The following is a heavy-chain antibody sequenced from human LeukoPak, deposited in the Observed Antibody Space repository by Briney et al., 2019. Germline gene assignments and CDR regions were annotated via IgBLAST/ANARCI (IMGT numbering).Heavy chain of an antibody. CDR2: INHSGST. CDR3: ARSSPYFDY. V-gene: IGHV4-34*01. J-gene: IGHJ4*02. CDR1: GGSFSGYY. Sequence: SETLSLTCAVYGGSFSGYYWSWIRQPPGKGLEWIGEINHSGSTNYNPSLKSRVTISVDTSKNQFSLKLSSVTAADTAVYYCARSSPYFDYWGQGTLVTVSS.